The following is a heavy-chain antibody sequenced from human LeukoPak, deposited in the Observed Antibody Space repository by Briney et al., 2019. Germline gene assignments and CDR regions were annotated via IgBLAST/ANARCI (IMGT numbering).Heavy chain of an antibody. D-gene: IGHD3-22*01. V-gene: IGHV1-8*01. Sequence: ASVKVSCKASGYTFTSYDINWVRQATGRGLEWMGWMNPNSGNTGYAQKFQGRVTMTRNTSISTAYMELSSLRSEDTAVYYCARAKGTYYYDSSGYYLGYWGQGTLVTVSS. J-gene: IGHJ4*02. CDR1: GYTFTSYD. CDR2: MNPNSGNT. CDR3: ARAKGTYYYDSSGYYLGY.